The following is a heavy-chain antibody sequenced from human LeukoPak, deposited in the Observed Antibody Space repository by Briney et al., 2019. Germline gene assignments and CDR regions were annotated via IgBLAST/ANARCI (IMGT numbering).Heavy chain of an antibody. CDR2: IIPILGIA. V-gene: IGHV1-69*04. Sequence: GASVKVSCKASGGTFSSYAISWVRQAPGQGLEWMGRIIPILGIANYAQKFQGRVTITADKSTSTAYMELSSLRSEDTAVYYCARDLLPSSGWFYNWFDPWGQGTLVTVSS. CDR1: GGTFSSYA. D-gene: IGHD6-19*01. J-gene: IGHJ5*02. CDR3: ARDLLPSSGWFYNWFDP.